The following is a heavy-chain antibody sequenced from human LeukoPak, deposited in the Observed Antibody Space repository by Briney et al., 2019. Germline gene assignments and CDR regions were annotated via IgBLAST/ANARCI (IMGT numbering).Heavy chain of an antibody. D-gene: IGHD3-9*01. Sequence: PGGSLRLSCATSGFTLSDYYMSWIRQAPWKRLEWVSSISSSGTTIHYADSVKGRFTISRDNAKNSLYLQMTRLRAEDTAVYYCARAALTERFFAWLLGLDAFDIWGQGTMVTVSS. CDR2: ISSSGTTI. V-gene: IGHV3-11*04. CDR3: ARAALTERFFAWLLGLDAFDI. CDR1: GFTLSDYY. J-gene: IGHJ3*02.